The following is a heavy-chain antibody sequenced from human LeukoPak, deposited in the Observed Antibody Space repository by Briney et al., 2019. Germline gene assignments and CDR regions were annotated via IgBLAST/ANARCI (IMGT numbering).Heavy chain of an antibody. CDR3: ATPYSSGYYVY. CDR2: INHSGST. V-gene: IGHV4-34*01. CDR1: GGSFSGYY. J-gene: IGHJ4*02. Sequence: PSETLSLTCAVYGGSFSGYYWSWICQPPGKGLEWIGEINHSGSTNYNPSLKSRVTISVDTSKNQFSLKLSSVTAADTAVYYCATPYSSGYYVYWGQGTLVTVSS. D-gene: IGHD3-22*01.